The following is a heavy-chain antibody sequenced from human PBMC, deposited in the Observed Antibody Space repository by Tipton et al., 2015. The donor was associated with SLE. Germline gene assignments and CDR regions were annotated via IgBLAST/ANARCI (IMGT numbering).Heavy chain of an antibody. CDR3: TRDSGFWSWFDS. CDR2: IYYSGST. D-gene: IGHD3-3*01. CDR1: GGSISSYY. V-gene: IGHV4-59*12. J-gene: IGHJ5*01. Sequence: TLSLTCTVSGGSISSYYWSWVRQPPGKGLEWIGYIYYSGSTNYTPSLKSRVTISVDTSKNQFSLKLSSVTAADTAVYYCTRDSGFWSWFDSWGQGTLVTVSS.